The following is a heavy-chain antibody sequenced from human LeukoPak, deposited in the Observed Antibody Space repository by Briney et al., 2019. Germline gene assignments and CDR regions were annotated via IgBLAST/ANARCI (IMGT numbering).Heavy chain of an antibody. CDR3: ARVGGRLGNRY. D-gene: IGHD1-14*01. CDR1: GFTFSSYS. CDR2: ISSSSSTI. V-gene: IGHV3-48*04. Sequence: GGSLRLSCAASGFTFSSYSMNWVRQAPGEGLEWVSYISSSSSTIYYADSVKGRFTISRGNAKNSLYLQMNSLRAEDTAVYYCARVGGRLGNRYWGQGTLVTVSS. J-gene: IGHJ4*02.